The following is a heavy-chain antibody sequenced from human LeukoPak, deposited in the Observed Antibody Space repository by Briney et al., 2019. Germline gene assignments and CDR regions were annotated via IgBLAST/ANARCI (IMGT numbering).Heavy chain of an antibody. CDR1: GGSISSGSYY. J-gene: IGHJ4*02. CDR2: VFTRGTT. CDR3: ARSSLAVYFDY. D-gene: IGHD6-19*01. V-gene: IGHV4-61*09. Sequence: QTSETLSLTCTVSGGSISSGSYYWNWIRQPAGKRLEWLGHVFTRGTTNYNASLEGRLTISLGTARNQFSLYLSSVTAADTAMYFCARSSLAVYFDYWGQGTLVTASS.